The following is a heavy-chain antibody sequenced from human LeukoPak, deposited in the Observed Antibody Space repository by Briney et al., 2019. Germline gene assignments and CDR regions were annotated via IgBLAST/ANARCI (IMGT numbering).Heavy chain of an antibody. CDR2: ISRDGSST. D-gene: IGHD3-16*01. V-gene: IGHV3-74*01. Sequence: PGGSLRLSCEASGFTFSSYWMHWVRQAPGRGLAWVSRISRDGSSTIYADSVKGRFTISRDNAKNTLYLQMNSLRAEDTAVYYCARDWGGYGPTSHDYWGQGTLVTVSS. CDR3: ARDWGGYGPTSHDY. J-gene: IGHJ4*02. CDR1: GFTFSSYW.